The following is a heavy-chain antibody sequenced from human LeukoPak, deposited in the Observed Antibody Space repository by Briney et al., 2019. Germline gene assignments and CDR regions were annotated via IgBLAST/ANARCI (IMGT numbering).Heavy chain of an antibody. V-gene: IGHV3-15*01. D-gene: IGHD3-22*01. J-gene: IGHJ4*02. Sequence: GGSLRLSCEASGFTFSYAWMNWVRQAPGKGLEWVGRIKSKTDGETTDYAAPVKGRFTISRNVSNSTLYLQMSSLVTENTVVYYCTTEMDYYNSSGYYSLRLFDFWGQGTLVTVSS. CDR2: IKSKTDGETT. CDR1: GFTFSYAW. CDR3: TTEMDYYNSSGYYSLRLFDF.